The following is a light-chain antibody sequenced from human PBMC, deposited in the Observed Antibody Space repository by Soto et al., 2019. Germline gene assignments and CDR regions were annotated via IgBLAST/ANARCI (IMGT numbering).Light chain of an antibody. Sequence: EIVLTQSPGTLSLSPGERATLSCRASQSFTSNYVAWYQQKPGQAPRLLIYGASSRATGIPDRFSGSGSGTDFTLTISRLEPEEFAVYYCQQYGSSPRTFGQGTKVESK. CDR1: QSFTSNY. CDR3: QQYGSSPRT. CDR2: GAS. J-gene: IGKJ1*01. V-gene: IGKV3-20*01.